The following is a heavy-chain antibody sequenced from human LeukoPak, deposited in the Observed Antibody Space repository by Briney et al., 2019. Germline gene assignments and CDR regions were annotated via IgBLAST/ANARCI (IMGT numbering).Heavy chain of an antibody. Sequence: PGGSLRLSCAASGFTVSSNYMSWVRQAPGKGLEWVSVIYSGGSTYYADSVKGRFTISRDNSKNTLYLQMNSLRAEDTAVYYCARDGTVTTAPFDYWGQGTLVTVSS. CDR2: IYSGGST. CDR1: GFTVSSNY. CDR3: ARDGTVTTAPFDY. J-gene: IGHJ4*02. D-gene: IGHD4-17*01. V-gene: IGHV3-66*01.